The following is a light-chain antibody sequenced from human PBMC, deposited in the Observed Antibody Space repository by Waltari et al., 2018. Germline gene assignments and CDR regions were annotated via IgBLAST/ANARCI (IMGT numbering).Light chain of an antibody. CDR3: QAWDSSNVV. J-gene: IGLJ2*01. V-gene: IGLV3-1*01. Sequence: SYELTQPPSVSVSPGQTASITCSGDKLGDKYVWWYQQKPGQSPVLVIYQDSKRPSGIPERFSGSNSGNTATLTISGTQAMDEADYYCQAWDSSNVVFGGGTKLTVL. CDR2: QDS. CDR1: KLGDKY.